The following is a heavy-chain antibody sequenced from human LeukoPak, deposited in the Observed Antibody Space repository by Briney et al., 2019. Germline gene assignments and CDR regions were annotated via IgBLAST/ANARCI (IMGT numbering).Heavy chain of an antibody. Sequence: GGSLRLSCAASGFTFSSYAMSWVRQAPGKGLDWVSAIGGSGANTYYADSVKGRFTISRDNSKNMLFLQMSSLRAEDTAVYYCAKDWTHGVQGARGDYWGQGTLVTVSS. D-gene: IGHD3-10*01. V-gene: IGHV3-23*01. CDR2: IGGSGANT. CDR3: AKDWTHGVQGARGDY. J-gene: IGHJ4*02. CDR1: GFTFSSYA.